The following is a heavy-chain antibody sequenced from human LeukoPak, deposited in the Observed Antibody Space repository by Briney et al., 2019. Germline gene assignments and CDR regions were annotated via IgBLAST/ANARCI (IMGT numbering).Heavy chain of an antibody. V-gene: IGHV4-61*01. CDR1: GGSVSSGSYY. J-gene: IGHJ6*02. CDR3: ARDARVCTNGVCYGMDV. CDR2: IYYSGST. D-gene: IGHD2-8*01. Sequence: SETLFLTCTVSGGSVSSGSYYWSWIRQPPGKGLEWIGYIYYSGSTNYNPTLKSRVTISVDTSKNQFSLKLSSVTAADTAVYYCARDARVCTNGVCYGMDVWGQGTTVTVSS.